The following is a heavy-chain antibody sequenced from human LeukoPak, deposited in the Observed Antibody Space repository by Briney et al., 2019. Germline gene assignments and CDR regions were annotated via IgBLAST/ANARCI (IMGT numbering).Heavy chain of an antibody. D-gene: IGHD3-22*01. V-gene: IGHV4-59*08. CDR2: IYYSGST. CDR1: GGSISSYY. J-gene: IGHJ4*02. Sequence: PSETLSLTCTVSGGSISSYYWSWIRQPPGKGLEWIGYIYYSGSTNYNPSLKSRVTISVDTSKNQFSLKLSSVTAADTAVYYCARGWDSSNENDYWGQGTLVTVSS. CDR3: ARGWDSSNENDY.